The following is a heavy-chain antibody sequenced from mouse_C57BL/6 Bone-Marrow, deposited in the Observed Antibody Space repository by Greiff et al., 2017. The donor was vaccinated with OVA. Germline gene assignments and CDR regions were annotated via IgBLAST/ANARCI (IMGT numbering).Heavy chain of an antibody. CDR2: IDPSDSYT. V-gene: IGHV1-69*01. CDR3: ARIYDGYYYAMDY. CDR1: GYTFTSYW. D-gene: IGHD2-3*01. Sequence: QVQLQQPGAELVMPGASVKLSCKASGYTFTSYWMHWVKQRPGQGLEWIGEIDPSDSYTNYNQKFKGKSTLTVDKSSSTAYMQLSSLTSEDSAVDYCARIYDGYYYAMDYWGQGTSVTVSS. J-gene: IGHJ4*01.